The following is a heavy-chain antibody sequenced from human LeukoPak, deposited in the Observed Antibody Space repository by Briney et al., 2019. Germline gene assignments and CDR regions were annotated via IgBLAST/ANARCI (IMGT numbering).Heavy chain of an antibody. J-gene: IGHJ4*02. D-gene: IGHD1-26*01. V-gene: IGHV3-64D*09. CDR1: GFTFSRCA. CDR2: INDYGSRT. CDR3: VKDLSGSYTFVY. Sequence: PGGSLRLSCSASGFTFSRCAMHWVRQGPGKGLEYVSGINDYGSRTHYGDSAKGRFIISRDDSRNTVFLHMNSLRGDDTALYYCVKDLSGSYTFVYWGQGILVTVSS.